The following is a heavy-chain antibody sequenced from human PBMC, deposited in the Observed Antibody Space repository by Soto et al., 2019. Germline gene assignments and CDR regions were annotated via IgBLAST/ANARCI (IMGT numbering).Heavy chain of an antibody. CDR2: IYSGGST. D-gene: IGHD3-22*01. J-gene: IGHJ4*02. CDR1: GFTVSSNY. V-gene: IGHV3-53*02. Sequence: EVQLVETGGGLIQPGGSLRLSCAASGFTVSSNYMSWVRQAPGKGLEWVSVIYSGGSTYYADSVKGRFTISRDNSKNTLYLQMNGLRAEYTAVYYCARAADYYDSSGYYYGPYYFDYLGQGTLVTVSS. CDR3: ARAADYYDSSGYYYGPYYFDY.